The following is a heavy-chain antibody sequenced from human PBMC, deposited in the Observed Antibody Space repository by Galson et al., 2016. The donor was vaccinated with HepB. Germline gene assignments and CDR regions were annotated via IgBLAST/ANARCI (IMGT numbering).Heavy chain of an antibody. CDR3: ATTPLNTALVPRFES. V-gene: IGHV3-23*01. D-gene: IGHD5-18*01. J-gene: IGHJ4*02. CDR2: ITGSDDNT. CDR1: GFTFSIHS. Sequence: SLRLSCAASGFTFSIHSMSWVRQAPGKGLEWASTITGSDDNTYYADSVKGRFTVSRDNSKNTLYLQMNGLRAEDTAVYYCATTPLNTALVPRFESWGQGTLVTVSS.